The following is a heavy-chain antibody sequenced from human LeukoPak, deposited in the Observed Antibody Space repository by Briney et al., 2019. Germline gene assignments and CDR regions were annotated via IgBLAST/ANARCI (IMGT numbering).Heavy chain of an antibody. V-gene: IGHV4-39*07. J-gene: IGHJ3*02. CDR2: IYYSGST. CDR1: GGSISSSSYY. D-gene: IGHD6-19*01. CDR3: ARDSSIAVAGTVAFDI. Sequence: SQTLSLTCTVSGGSISSSSYYWGWIRQPPGKGLEWIGSIYYSGSTYYNPSLKSRVTKSVDTSKNQFSLKLCSVTAADTAVYYCARDSSIAVAGTVAFDIWGQGTMVTVSS.